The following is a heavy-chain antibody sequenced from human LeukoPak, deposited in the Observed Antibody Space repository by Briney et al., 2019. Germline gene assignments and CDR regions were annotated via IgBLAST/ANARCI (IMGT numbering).Heavy chain of an antibody. CDR3: AKDRGVAGTMAD. CDR1: GFTFSNYG. J-gene: IGHJ4*02. D-gene: IGHD6-19*01. Sequence: GESLRLSCAASGFTFSNYGMHWVRQAPGKGLEWVAVISYDGSEIHYVDSVKGRFTISRDNSKNTVYLQMNSLRGEDTAVYYCAKDRGVAGTMADWGQGTLVTVSS. V-gene: IGHV3-30*18. CDR2: ISYDGSEI.